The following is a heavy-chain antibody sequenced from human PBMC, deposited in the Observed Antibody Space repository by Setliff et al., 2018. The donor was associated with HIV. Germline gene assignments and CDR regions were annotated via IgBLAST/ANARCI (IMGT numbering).Heavy chain of an antibody. CDR1: GGSITGHY. CDR2: IHYSGSS. CDR3: AVRRYYDSTGYYDY. J-gene: IGHJ4*02. V-gene: IGHV4-59*11. Sequence: PSETLSLTCTVSGGSITGHYWSWIRQPPGKGLEWIGYIHYSGSSNYNPSLKSRVSISVDTSRKQVSLKLNSVTAADTAVYYCAVRRYYDSTGYYDYWGQGTQVTVSS. D-gene: IGHD3-22*01.